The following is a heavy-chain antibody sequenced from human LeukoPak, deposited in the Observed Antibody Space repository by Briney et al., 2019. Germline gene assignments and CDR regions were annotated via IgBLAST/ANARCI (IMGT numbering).Heavy chain of an antibody. CDR1: EFTFNNYT. CDR3: ARDLGIVYYYGMDV. V-gene: IGHV3-21*01. CDR2: INNSSRYI. J-gene: IGHJ6*02. Sequence: GGSLRLSCAPSEFTFNNYTLNRVRQVPGKGLEWVSSINNSSRYISYADSVNGRFTISRDNAKNSLYLQMNSLRAEDTAVYYCARDLGIVYYYGMDVWGQGTTVIVSS. D-gene: IGHD7-27*01.